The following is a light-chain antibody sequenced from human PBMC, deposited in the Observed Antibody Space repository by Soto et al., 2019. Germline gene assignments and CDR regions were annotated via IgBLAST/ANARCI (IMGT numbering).Light chain of an antibody. J-gene: IGKJ1*01. CDR1: QSVSTF. CDR3: EQRASSPPT. CDR2: TAS. Sequence: EIVLTQSPASLSLSPGERAILSCRASQSVSTFLAGFQQKPGQPPRLLIYTASNRNTGIPARFSGSWSWTDFTLTIRSLVPEEFAVYDCEQRASSPPTFGQGAKVDTK. V-gene: IGKV3-11*01.